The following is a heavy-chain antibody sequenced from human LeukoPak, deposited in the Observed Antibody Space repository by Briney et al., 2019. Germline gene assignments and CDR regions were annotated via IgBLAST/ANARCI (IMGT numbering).Heavy chain of an antibody. D-gene: IGHD3-3*01. CDR3: ARDAVLRFLEWSYYMDV. CDR2: INSDGSST. V-gene: IGHV3-74*01. J-gene: IGHJ6*03. Sequence: GGSLRLSCAASGFTFSSYWMHWVRQAPGKGLVWVSRINSDGSSTSYADSVKGRFTISRDNAKNTLYLQMNSLRAEDTAVYYCARDAVLRFLEWSYYMDVWGKGTTVTVSS. CDR1: GFTFSSYW.